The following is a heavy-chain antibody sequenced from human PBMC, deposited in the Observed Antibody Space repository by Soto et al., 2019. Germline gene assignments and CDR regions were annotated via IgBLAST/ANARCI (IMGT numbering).Heavy chain of an antibody. D-gene: IGHD2-8*01. Sequence: GASVKVSCKASGYTFTSYGISWVRQAPGQGLEWMGWISAYNGNTNYAQKLQGRVTMTTDTSTSTAYMELRSLRSDDTAVYYCARSPIPLFCTNGVCGPSVSGFGIWGQGTMVTVSS. J-gene: IGHJ3*02. V-gene: IGHV1-18*04. CDR1: GYTFTSYG. CDR2: ISAYNGNT. CDR3: ARSPIPLFCTNGVCGPSVSGFGI.